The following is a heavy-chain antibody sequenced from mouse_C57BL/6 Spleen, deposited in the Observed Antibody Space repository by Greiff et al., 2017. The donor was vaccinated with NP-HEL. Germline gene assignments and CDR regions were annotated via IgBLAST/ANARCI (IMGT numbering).Heavy chain of an antibody. J-gene: IGHJ4*01. CDR3: ARVEVYYGYEGNAMDY. CDR1: GYSITSGYY. Sequence: DVKLQESGPGLVKPSQSLSLTCSVTGYSITSGYYWNWIRQFPGNKLEWMGYISYDGSNNYNPSLKNRISITRDTAKNQFFLKLNSVTTEDTATYYCARVEVYYGYEGNAMDYWGQGTSVTVSS. CDR2: ISYDGSN. V-gene: IGHV3-6*01. D-gene: IGHD2-2*01.